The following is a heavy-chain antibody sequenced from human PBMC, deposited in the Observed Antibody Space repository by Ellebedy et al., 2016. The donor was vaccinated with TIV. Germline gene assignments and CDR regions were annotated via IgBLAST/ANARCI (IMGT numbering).Heavy chain of an antibody. V-gene: IGHV3-21*01. CDR2: ISSSSSYI. CDR1: GFTFSSYS. D-gene: IGHD6-19*01. Sequence: GESLKISXAASGFTFSSYSMNWVRQAPGKGLEWVSSISSSSSYIYYADSVKGRFTISRDNAKNSLYLQMNSLRAEDTAVYYCARAPTGYWIAVAGYFLDYWGQGTLVTVSS. J-gene: IGHJ4*02. CDR3: ARAPTGYWIAVAGYFLDY.